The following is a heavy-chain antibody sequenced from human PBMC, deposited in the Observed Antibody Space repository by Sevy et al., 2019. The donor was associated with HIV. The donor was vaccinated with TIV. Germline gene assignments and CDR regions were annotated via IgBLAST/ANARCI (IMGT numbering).Heavy chain of an antibody. CDR3: ARDLASSGNGLDV. J-gene: IGHJ6*02. V-gene: IGHV3-30-3*01. CDR1: GFTFFAYT. Sequence: GGCLRLSCAASGFTFFAYTMHWVRQAPGKGLEWVALISYEINNKYYADSVKGRFTISRDNSKNTLYLQMNSLRPEDTAAYYCARDLASSGNGLDVWGQGTTVTVSS. D-gene: IGHD3-3*02. CDR2: ISYEINNK.